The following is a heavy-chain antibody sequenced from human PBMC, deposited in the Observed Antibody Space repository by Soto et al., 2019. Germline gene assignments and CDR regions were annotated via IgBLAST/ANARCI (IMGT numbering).Heavy chain of an antibody. J-gene: IGHJ4*02. CDR3: ARLRRDGYNWDY. Sequence: HLQLQESGPGLVKPSETLSLTCTVSGGSISSSSYYWGWIRQPPGKGLEWIGSIYYSGSTYYNPSLKSRVTISVDTSKNQFSLKLSSMTAADTAVYYSARLRRDGYNWDYWGQGTLVTVSS. D-gene: IGHD5-12*01. CDR1: GGSISSSSYY. V-gene: IGHV4-39*01. CDR2: IYYSGST.